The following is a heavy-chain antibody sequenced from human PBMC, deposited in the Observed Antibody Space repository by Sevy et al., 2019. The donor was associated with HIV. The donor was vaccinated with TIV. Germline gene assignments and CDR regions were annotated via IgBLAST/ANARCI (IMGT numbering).Heavy chain of an antibody. CDR2: ISGSGGST. D-gene: IGHD1-1*01. CDR1: GFTFSSYA. V-gene: IGHV3-23*01. J-gene: IGHJ6*03. Sequence: GGSLRLSCAASGFTFSSYAMSWVRQAPGKGLEWVSAISGSGGSTYYADSVKGRFTISRDNSKNTLYLQMNSLRAEDTAVYYCASPWAGTTEDYYYYMDVWGKGTTVTVSS. CDR3: ASPWAGTTEDYYYYMDV.